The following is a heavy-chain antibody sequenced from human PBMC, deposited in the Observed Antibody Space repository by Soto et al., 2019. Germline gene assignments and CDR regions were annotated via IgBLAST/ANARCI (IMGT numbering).Heavy chain of an antibody. CDR2: INPSGGST. V-gene: IGHV1-46*01. D-gene: IGHD6-13*01. CDR1: GYTFTSYY. CDR3: ATPPPIAAAGHYYYYGMDV. J-gene: IGHJ6*02. Sequence: GASVKVSCKASGYTFTSYYMHWVRQAPGQGLEWMGIINPSGGSTSYAQKFQGRVTMTRDTSTSTVYMELSSLRSEDTAVYYCATPPPIAAAGHYYYYGMDVWGQGTTVTVSS.